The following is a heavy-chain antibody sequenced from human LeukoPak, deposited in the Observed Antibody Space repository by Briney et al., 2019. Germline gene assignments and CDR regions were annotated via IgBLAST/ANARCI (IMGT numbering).Heavy chain of an antibody. Sequence: GGSLRLSCAASGVIVSRNYMNWVRQAPGKGLEWVSGISGSGGSTYYADSVKGRITISRDNSKNTLYLQMNSLRAEDTAVYYCAKDGDYDILTGYYTPHFDYWGQGTLVTVSS. CDR1: GVIVSRNY. J-gene: IGHJ4*02. CDR2: ISGSGGST. D-gene: IGHD3-9*01. V-gene: IGHV3-23*01. CDR3: AKDGDYDILTGYYTPHFDY.